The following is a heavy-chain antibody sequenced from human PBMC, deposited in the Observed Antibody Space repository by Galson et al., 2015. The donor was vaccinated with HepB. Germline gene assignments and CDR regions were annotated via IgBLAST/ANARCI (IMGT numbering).Heavy chain of an antibody. CDR3: VRNALCSSASCYDDYYYYYMDV. D-gene: IGHD2-2*01. J-gene: IGHJ6*03. CDR2: IWHDGSNK. Sequence: SLRLSCAASGFTFNKYGIHWVRQAPGKGLECVAIIWHDGSNKYYAGSVKGRFTISRDNSENTLYLEMNSLRAEDTAVYYCVRNALCSSASCYDDYYYYYMDVWGKGTTVTVSS. V-gene: IGHV3-33*01. CDR1: GFTFNKYG.